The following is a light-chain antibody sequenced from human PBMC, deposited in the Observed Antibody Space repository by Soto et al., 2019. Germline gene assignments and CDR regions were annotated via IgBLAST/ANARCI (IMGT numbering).Light chain of an antibody. CDR3: QHYGTA. CDR1: QSVGSVY. CDR2: GAS. V-gene: IGKV3-20*01. Sequence: IVLTQSPGTLSLSPGERATLSCRASQSVGSVYLAWYQQRPRQAPRLLIDGASSRATGVPDRFSGSGSGTDFTLTISRLESEDFAVYYCQHYGTAFGQGTKVEMK. J-gene: IGKJ1*01.